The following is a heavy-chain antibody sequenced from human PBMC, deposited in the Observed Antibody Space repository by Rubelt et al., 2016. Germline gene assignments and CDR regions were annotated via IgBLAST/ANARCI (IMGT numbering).Heavy chain of an antibody. J-gene: IGHJ3*02. CDR2: IIPILGIA. V-gene: IGHV1-69*04. CDR3: ARDRLLDDSSGGDAFDI. Sequence: QVQLVQSGAEVKKPGASVKVSCKASGYTFTSYAISWVRQAPGQGLEWMGRIIPILGIANYAQKFQGRVTITADKSTSTAYMELSSLRSEDTAVYYCARDRLLDDSSGGDAFDIWGQGTMVTVSS. CDR1: GYTFTSYA. D-gene: IGHD3-22*01.